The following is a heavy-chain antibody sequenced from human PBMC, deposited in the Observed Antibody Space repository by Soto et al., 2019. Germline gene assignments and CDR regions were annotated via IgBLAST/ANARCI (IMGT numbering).Heavy chain of an antibody. V-gene: IGHV6-1*01. CDR1: GDSVSSNSAA. D-gene: IGHD6-6*01. CDR3: ARGPSPLAY. CDR2: TYYRSKWYS. J-gene: IGHJ4*02. Sequence: SQTLSLTCAISGDSVSSNSAAWNWIRQSPSRGLEWLGRTYYRSKWYSYYAASVRGRITINADTSKNQFSLHLNSVTPQDTAVYYCARGPSPLAYWGRRTLVPVSS.